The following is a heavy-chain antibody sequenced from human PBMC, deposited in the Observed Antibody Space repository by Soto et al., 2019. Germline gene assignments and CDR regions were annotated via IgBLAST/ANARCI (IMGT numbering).Heavy chain of an antibody. Sequence: ASVKVSCKASGYTFTGYYMHWVRQAPGQGLEWMGWINPNSGGTNYAQKFQGRVTMTRDTSISTAYMELSRLRSDDTAVYYCARSQSTVTTAGIYYYYGMDVWGQGTTVTVSS. CDR3: ARSQSTVTTAGIYYYYGMDV. CDR1: GYTFTGYY. CDR2: INPNSGGT. J-gene: IGHJ6*02. D-gene: IGHD4-17*01. V-gene: IGHV1-2*02.